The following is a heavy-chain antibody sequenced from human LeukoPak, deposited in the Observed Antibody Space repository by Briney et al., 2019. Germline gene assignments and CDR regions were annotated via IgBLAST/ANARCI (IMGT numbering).Heavy chain of an antibody. J-gene: IGHJ4*02. CDR1: GFTFDDYA. D-gene: IGHD1-26*01. CDR2: ISWNSGSI. CDR3: Y. V-gene: IGHV3-9*01. Sequence: PGGSLRFSCAASGFTFDDYAMHWVRQAPGKGLEWVSGISWNSGSIGYADSVKGRFTISRDNAKNSLYLQMNSLRAEDDSGQVDYWGQGTLVTVSS.